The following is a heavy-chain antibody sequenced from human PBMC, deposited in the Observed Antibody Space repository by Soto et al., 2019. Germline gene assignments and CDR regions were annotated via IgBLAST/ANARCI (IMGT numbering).Heavy chain of an antibody. CDR2: ISYDGSNK. D-gene: IGHD6-13*01. CDR3: AKGGSSSWTLYFYYYMDV. Sequence: GGSLRLSCAASGFTFSSYGMHWVRQAPGKGLEWVAVISYDGSNKYYADSVKGRFTISRDNSKNTLYLQMNSLRAEDTAVYYCAKGGSSSWTLYFYYYMDVWGKGTTVTVSS. CDR1: GFTFSSYG. V-gene: IGHV3-30*18. J-gene: IGHJ6*03.